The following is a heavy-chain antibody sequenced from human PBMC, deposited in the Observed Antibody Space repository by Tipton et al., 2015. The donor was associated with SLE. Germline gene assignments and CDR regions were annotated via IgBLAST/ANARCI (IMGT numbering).Heavy chain of an antibody. V-gene: IGHV4-39*07. CDR1: GGSISSSSYY. CDR3: ARGGGVALDFDY. D-gene: IGHD2-15*01. Sequence: TLSLTCTVSGGSISSSSYYWGWIRQPPGKGLEWIGSIYYSGSTYYNPSLKSRVTISVDTSKNQFSLKLSSVTAADTAVYYCARGGGVALDFDYWGQGTLVTVSS. J-gene: IGHJ4*02. CDR2: IYYSGST.